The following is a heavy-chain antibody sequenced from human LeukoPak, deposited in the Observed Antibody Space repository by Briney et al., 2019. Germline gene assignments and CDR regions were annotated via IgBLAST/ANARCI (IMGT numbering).Heavy chain of an antibody. CDR1: GFTFSSYS. CDR3: ATYRQVLLPFES. D-gene: IGHD2-8*02. Sequence: GGSLRLSCAASGFTFSSYSMNWVRQAPGEGLEWVSSISSSSSYINYADSVRGRFTISRDNSKSTLSLQMNSLRAEDTAIYYCATYRQVLLPFESWGQGTLVTVSS. V-gene: IGHV3-21*04. J-gene: IGHJ4*02. CDR2: ISSSSSYI.